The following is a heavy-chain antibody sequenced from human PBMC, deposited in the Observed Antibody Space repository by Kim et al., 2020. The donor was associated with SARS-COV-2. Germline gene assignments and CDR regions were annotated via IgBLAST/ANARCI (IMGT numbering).Heavy chain of an antibody. CDR1: GFTFTYNA. CDR3: AKEDKGSGTYTWGFDY. V-gene: IGHV3-23*01. CDR2: ISSSGGNT. J-gene: IGHJ4*02. D-gene: IGHD3-10*01. Sequence: GGSLRLSCAASGFTFTYNAMSWVRQAPGKGLEWVSAISSSGGNTYYADSVKGRFTISRDNSKNTLYLQMNSLRAEDTAIYYCAKEDKGSGTYTWGFDYWGRGTVVTVSS.